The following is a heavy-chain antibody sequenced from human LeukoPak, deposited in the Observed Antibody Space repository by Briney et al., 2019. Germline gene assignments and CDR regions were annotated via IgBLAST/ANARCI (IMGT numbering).Heavy chain of an antibody. Sequence: SETLSLTCTVSGGSISSSSYYWGWIRQPPGKGLEWIGSIYYSGSTYYNPSLKSRVTISVDTSKNQFSLKLSSVTAADTAVYYCARQTRITIFGVALDAFDIWGQGTMVTVSS. CDR1: GGSISSSSYY. D-gene: IGHD3-3*01. CDR2: IYYSGST. V-gene: IGHV4-39*01. CDR3: ARQTRITIFGVALDAFDI. J-gene: IGHJ3*02.